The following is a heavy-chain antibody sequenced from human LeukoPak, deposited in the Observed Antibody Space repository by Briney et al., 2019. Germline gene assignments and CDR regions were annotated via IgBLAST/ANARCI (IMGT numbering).Heavy chain of an antibody. V-gene: IGHV3-15*01. D-gene: IGHD1-1*01. J-gene: IGHJ4*02. CDR3: AKDLGTADY. CDR2: IKSKTDGGTT. Sequence: GGSLRLSCAAPGFTFSRAWMSWVRQAPGKGLEWVGRIKSKTDGGTTDYAAPVKGRFTISRDDSKNTLYLQMNSLRAEDTAVYYCAKDLGTADYWGQGTLVTVSS. CDR1: GFTFSRAW.